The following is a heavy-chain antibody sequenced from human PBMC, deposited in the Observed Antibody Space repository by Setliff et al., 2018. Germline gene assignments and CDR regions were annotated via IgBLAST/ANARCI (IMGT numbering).Heavy chain of an antibody. D-gene: IGHD6-13*01. V-gene: IGHV3-23*01. CDR2: ITAFGGTT. J-gene: IGHJ5*02. CDR3: ARRAAGKGWFDP. Sequence: GGSLRLSCVVSGFTFSDFGMSWVRQAPGKGLEWVSAITAFGGTTYDADSVKGRFTTSRDNSKNTVYLQMNSLGPEDTAVYYCARRAAGKGWFDPWGQGTLVTVSS. CDR1: GFTFSDFG.